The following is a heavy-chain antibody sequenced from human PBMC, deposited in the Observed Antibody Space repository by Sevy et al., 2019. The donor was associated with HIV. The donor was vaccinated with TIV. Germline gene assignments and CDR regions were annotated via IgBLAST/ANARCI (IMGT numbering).Heavy chain of an antibody. D-gene: IGHD3-10*02. CDR2: IWNDGSNK. V-gene: IGHV3-33*08. Sequence: GGSLRLSCAVSGFTFRNFWMSWVRQAPGKGLEWVAVIWNDGSNKYYADSVKGRFTTSRDNSSNTLYLQMNSLRAEDTAVYYCARDVRGEGIRPGDLDYWGQGTLVTVSS. CDR3: ARDVRGEGIRPGDLDY. CDR1: GFTFRNFW. J-gene: IGHJ4*02.